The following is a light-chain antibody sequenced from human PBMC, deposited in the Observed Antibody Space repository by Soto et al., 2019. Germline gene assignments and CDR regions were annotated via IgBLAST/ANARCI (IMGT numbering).Light chain of an antibody. V-gene: IGKV3-15*01. CDR2: GAS. CDR1: QSVSTN. J-gene: IGKJ4*01. CDR3: QQYNNWPPLT. Sequence: EIVMTQSPATLSVSPGERATLSCRASQSVSTNLAWYQQKPGQAPRLLIYGASTWATGIPARFTGSGSGTEFTLTISNLQSEDFAVYYCQQYNNWPPLTFGGGTKVEIK.